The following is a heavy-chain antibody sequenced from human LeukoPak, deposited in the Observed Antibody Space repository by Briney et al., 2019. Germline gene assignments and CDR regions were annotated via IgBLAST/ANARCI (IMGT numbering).Heavy chain of an antibody. Sequence: SETLSLTCTVSGGSISSYYWSWIRQPPGKGLEWIGEINHSGSTNYNPSLKSRVTISVDTSKNQFSLKLSSVTAADTAVYYCARGTSDYRLDYWGQGTLVTVSS. D-gene: IGHD4-17*01. CDR2: INHSGST. J-gene: IGHJ4*02. CDR3: ARGTSDYRLDY. CDR1: GGSISSYY. V-gene: IGHV4-34*01.